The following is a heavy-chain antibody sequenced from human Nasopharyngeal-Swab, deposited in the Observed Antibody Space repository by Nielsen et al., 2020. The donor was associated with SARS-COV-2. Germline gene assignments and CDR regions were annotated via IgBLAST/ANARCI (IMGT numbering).Heavy chain of an antibody. CDR2: TRSDETKK. J-gene: IGHJ4*02. D-gene: IGHD1-7*01. CDR1: GFTFSASS. V-gene: IGHV3-30*02. Sequence: GESLKISCLASGFTFSASSMHWVRQAPGKGLEWVAFTRSDETKKYYADSVRGRFTISRDTSRDTLYLQMNGLRPEDTAIYYCATGNYAGQDYWGRGTLVTVSS. CDR3: ATGNYAGQDY.